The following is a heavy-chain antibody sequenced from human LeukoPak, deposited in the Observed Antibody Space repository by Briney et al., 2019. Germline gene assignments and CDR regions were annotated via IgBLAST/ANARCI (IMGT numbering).Heavy chain of an antibody. CDR2: ISSHGSSK. D-gene: IGHD3-3*01. V-gene: IGHV3-30*03. Sequence: GGSLRLSCAASGFTFSSYGMHWVRQAPGKGLEWVAVISSHGSSKYFADSVKGRFTISRDNSKNTLYLQMNSLRAEDTAVYYCVTDRDFWSGYPFGYWGQGTLVTVSS. CDR3: VTDRDFWSGYPFGY. J-gene: IGHJ4*02. CDR1: GFTFSSYG.